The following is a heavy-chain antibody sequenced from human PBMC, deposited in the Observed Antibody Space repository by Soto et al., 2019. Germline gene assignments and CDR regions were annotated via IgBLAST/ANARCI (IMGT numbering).Heavy chain of an antibody. CDR1: GFTFNTYA. Sequence: GGSLRLSCVASGFTFNTYAMHWVRQAPGKGLEWVAVISYDGTNKYYADSVKGRFTISRDNSKNTLYLQMNSLRAEDTAVYYCARRYKDGRRDCISSSCLFDPWGQGTLVTVSS. CDR3: ARRYKDGRRDCISSSCLFDP. V-gene: IGHV3-30-3*01. J-gene: IGHJ5*02. CDR2: ISYDGTNK. D-gene: IGHD2-2*01.